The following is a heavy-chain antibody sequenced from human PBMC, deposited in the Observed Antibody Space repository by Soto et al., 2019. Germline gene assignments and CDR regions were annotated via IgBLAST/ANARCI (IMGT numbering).Heavy chain of an antibody. CDR1: GFTFSSYG. Sequence: QVQLVESGGGVVQPGRSLRLSCAASGFTFSSYGMHWVRQAPGKGLEWVAVIWYDGSNKYYADSVKGRFTISRDNSKNTLYLQMNSLRAEDTAVYYCARAASGSLKGRFDYWGQGTLVTVSS. D-gene: IGHD1-26*01. J-gene: IGHJ4*02. V-gene: IGHV3-33*01. CDR3: ARAASGSLKGRFDY. CDR2: IWYDGSNK.